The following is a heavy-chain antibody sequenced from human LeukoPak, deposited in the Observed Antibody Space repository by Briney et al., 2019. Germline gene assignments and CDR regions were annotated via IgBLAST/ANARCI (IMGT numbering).Heavy chain of an antibody. D-gene: IGHD6-13*01. CDR2: IYYSGST. CDR1: AGSISSGGYY. J-gene: IGHJ5*02. Sequence: SHTLSLICTVSAGSISSGGYYWGWIRQHPGKGLERFRYIYYSGSTYYNPSLKSRVTISVDTSKNQFSLKLSSVTAADTAVYYCARGGPPLFRAAAALNWFDPWGQGTLVTVAS. CDR3: ARGGPPLFRAAAALNWFDP. V-gene: IGHV4-31*03.